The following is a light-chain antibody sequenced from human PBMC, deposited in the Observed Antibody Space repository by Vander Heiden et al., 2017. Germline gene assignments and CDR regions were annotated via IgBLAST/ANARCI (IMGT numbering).Light chain of an antibody. CDR1: QSVLYSSNNKNY. CDR3: QQYYSTPFT. Sequence: DIVMTQSPDSLAVPLGERATINCKSSQSVLYSSNNKNYLAWYQQKPGQPPKLLMYWASTRESGVPDRFSGSGSGTDFTLTISSLQAEDVAVYYCQQYYSTPFTFGPGTKVDIK. CDR2: WAS. V-gene: IGKV4-1*01. J-gene: IGKJ3*01.